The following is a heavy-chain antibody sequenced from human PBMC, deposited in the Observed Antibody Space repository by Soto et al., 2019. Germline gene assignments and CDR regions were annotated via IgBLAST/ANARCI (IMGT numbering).Heavy chain of an antibody. CDR1: GGSISSSSYY. V-gene: IGHV4-39*01. Sequence: SETLSLTCTVSGGSISSSSYYWGWIRQPPGKRLEWIGSIYYSGSTYYNPSLKSRVTISVDTSKNKFSLKLSSVTAADTAVYYCARHSLELRYFDWVPYYFDYWGQGTLVTVSS. CDR3: ARHSLELRYFDWVPYYFDY. D-gene: IGHD3-9*01. CDR2: IYYSGST. J-gene: IGHJ4*02.